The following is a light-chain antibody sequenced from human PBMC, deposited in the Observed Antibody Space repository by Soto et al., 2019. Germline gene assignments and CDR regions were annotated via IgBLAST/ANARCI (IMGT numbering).Light chain of an antibody. CDR1: QGIANY. Sequence: DFQMTQSPSSLSASVGDRVTITCRASQGIANYLAWYQQKPGRAPKLVIYAALTLRSWVPSRFSGSGSGTDFNLTLSSLQGEGVANFYRQIYYNGPLAFGPGTKLEIK. CDR2: AAL. V-gene: IGKV1-27*01. J-gene: IGKJ2*01. CDR3: QIYYNGPLA.